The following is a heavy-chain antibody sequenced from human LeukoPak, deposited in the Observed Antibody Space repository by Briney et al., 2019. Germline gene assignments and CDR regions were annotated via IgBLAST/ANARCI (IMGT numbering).Heavy chain of an antibody. CDR1: GFTFSSYA. J-gene: IGHJ4*02. CDR3: ANPLPRSQSSSWPFDY. CDR2: ISGSGGST. D-gene: IGHD6-13*01. V-gene: IGHV3-23*01. Sequence: GGSLRLSCAASGFTFSSYAISWVRQAPGKGLEWVSAISGSGGSTYYADSVKGRFTISRDNSKNTLYLQMNSLRAEDTAVYYCANPLPRSQSSSWPFDYWGQGTLVTVSS.